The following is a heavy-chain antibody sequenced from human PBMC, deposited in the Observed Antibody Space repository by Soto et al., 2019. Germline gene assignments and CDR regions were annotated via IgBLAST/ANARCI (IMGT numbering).Heavy chain of an antibody. Sequence: GGSLRLSCAASGFTFSSYWMSWVRQAPGKGLEWVANIKQDGSEKYYVDSVKGRFTISRDNAKNSLYLQMNSLRAEDTAVYYCAWGFWSGYTYNWFDPWGQGTLVTVSS. CDR2: IKQDGSEK. CDR1: GFTFSSYW. CDR3: AWGFWSGYTYNWFDP. J-gene: IGHJ5*02. V-gene: IGHV3-7*01. D-gene: IGHD3-3*01.